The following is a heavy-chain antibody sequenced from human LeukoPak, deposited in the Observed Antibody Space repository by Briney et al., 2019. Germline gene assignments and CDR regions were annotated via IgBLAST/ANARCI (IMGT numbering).Heavy chain of an antibody. CDR3: AKWGPNCSGGSCSSPSDGLDV. J-gene: IGHJ6*02. Sequence: GGSLRLSCAASGFTFSSYGMHWVREAQGQGLEWVAVISNDGSNKSYAGSVNGRFTISRGNSKNSLYLQMNSLRAEDTAVYYCAKWGPNCSGGSCSSPSDGLDVWGQGTTVTVSS. CDR1: GFTFSSYG. CDR2: ISNDGSNK. V-gene: IGHV3-30*18. D-gene: IGHD2-15*01.